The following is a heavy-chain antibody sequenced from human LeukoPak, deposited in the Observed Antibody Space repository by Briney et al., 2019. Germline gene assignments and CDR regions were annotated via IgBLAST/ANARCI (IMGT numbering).Heavy chain of an antibody. V-gene: IGHV3-11*06. CDR3: ARDLGSGSYSFYYYYGMDV. CDR1: GFTLSDYY. Sequence: GGSLRLSCAASGFTLSDYYMSWIRQAPGKGLEWVSYISSSSSYTNYADSVKGRFTISRDNAKSSLYLQMNSLRAEDTAVYYCARDLGSGSYSFYYYYGMDVWGKGTTVTVSS. D-gene: IGHD3-10*01. J-gene: IGHJ6*04. CDR2: ISSSSSYT.